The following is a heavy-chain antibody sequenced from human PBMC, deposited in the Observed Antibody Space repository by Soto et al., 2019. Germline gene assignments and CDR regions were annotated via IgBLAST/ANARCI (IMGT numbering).Heavy chain of an antibody. CDR3: ARVGKVGYASFDY. Sequence: QVQLQESGPGLVKPSETLYLICSVFGGSISSYYWSWIRQPPGKGLEWIGYIYYSGSTNYNPSLKSRVTISVDTSKNQFSLKLSSVTAADTAVYYCARVGKVGYASFDYWGQGTLVTVSS. CDR1: GGSISSYY. J-gene: IGHJ4*02. V-gene: IGHV4-59*01. CDR2: IYYSGST. D-gene: IGHD5-12*01.